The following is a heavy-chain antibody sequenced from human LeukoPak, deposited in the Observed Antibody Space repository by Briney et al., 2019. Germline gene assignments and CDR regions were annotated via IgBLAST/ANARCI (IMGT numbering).Heavy chain of an antibody. CDR1: GYTFINYY. CDR2: INPRGGAT. CDR3: ARDHEGEAGKIDY. J-gene: IGHJ4*02. V-gene: IGHV1-46*01. D-gene: IGHD3-16*01. Sequence: GASVKVSCKASGYTFINYYMHWVRQDSRHGLEWLGIINPRGGATDYSQKFQGRVTMTRDISTSTVYMELSGLRSDDTAVYYCARDHEGEAGKIDYWGQGTLVTVSS.